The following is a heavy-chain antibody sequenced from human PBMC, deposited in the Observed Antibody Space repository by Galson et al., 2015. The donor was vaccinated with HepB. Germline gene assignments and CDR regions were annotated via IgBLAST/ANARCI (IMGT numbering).Heavy chain of an antibody. D-gene: IGHD2-15*01. J-gene: IGHJ3*02. CDR3: ARDSWADAFDI. Sequence: ETLSLTCAVYGGSFSGYYWSWIRQPAGKGLEWIGRIYTSGSTNYNPSLKSRVTMSVDTSKNQFSLKLSSVTAADTAVYYCARDSWADAFDIWGQGTMVTVSS. CDR1: GGSFSGYY. V-gene: IGHV4-4*07. CDR2: IYTSGST.